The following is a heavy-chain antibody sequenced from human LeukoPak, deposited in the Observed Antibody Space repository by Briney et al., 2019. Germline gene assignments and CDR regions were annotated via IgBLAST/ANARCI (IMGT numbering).Heavy chain of an antibody. CDR2: INPNSGGT. CDR3: ACGYGEHAFDI. Sequence: ASVTVSCTASGYTFTGYYMHWVRQAPGQGLEWMGWINPNSGGTNYAQKFQGWVTMTRDTSISTAYMELSRLRSDDTAVYYCACGYGEHAFDIWGQGTMVTVSS. J-gene: IGHJ3*02. V-gene: IGHV1-2*04. D-gene: IGHD4/OR15-4a*01. CDR1: GYTFTGYY.